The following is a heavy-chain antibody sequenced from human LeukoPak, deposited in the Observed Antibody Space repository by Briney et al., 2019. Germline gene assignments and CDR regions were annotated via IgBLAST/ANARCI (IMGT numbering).Heavy chain of an antibody. Sequence: GGSLRLSCAASGFTFSDYYMSWIRQAPGKGLEWVSYISSSGSTIYYADSVKGRFTISRDNAKNSLYLQMNGLRVEDTAVYFCAIWETDQGGEFDSWGQGTLVTVSS. CDR3: AIWETDQGGEFDS. J-gene: IGHJ4*02. CDR1: GFTFSDYY. V-gene: IGHV3-11*04. D-gene: IGHD3-16*01. CDR2: ISSSGSTI.